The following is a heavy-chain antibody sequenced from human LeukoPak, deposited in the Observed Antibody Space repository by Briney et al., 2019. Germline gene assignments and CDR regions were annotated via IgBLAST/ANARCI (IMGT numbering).Heavy chain of an antibody. CDR2: IIPIFGTA. Sequence: SVKVSCKASGGTFSSYAISWVRQAPGQGLEWMGRIIPIFGTANYAQKFQGRVTITTDESTSTAYMELSSLRSEDTAVYYCARAEFCYDSSGYYLDYWGQGTLVTVTS. J-gene: IGHJ4*02. V-gene: IGHV1-69*05. CDR1: GGTFSSYA. D-gene: IGHD3-22*01. CDR3: ARAEFCYDSSGYYLDY.